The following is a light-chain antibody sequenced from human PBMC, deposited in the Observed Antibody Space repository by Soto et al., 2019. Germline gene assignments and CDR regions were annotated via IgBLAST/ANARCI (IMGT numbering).Light chain of an antibody. J-gene: IGKJ3*01. V-gene: IGKV1-39*01. CDR3: QQSYSSPGFT. CDR2: AAS. Sequence: DIQMTQSPSSLSASVGDRVTITCRASQSISSYLNRYQQKPGKAPKLLIYAASSLQSGVPSRFSGSGSGTDFTLAISSLQPEDFATYYCQQSYSSPGFTFGPGTKVDIK. CDR1: QSISSY.